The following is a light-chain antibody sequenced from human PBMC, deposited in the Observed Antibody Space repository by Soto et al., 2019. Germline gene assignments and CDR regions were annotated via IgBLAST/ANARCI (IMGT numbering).Light chain of an antibody. J-gene: IGLJ2*01. CDR1: SSNIGSNY. CDR2: SNN. V-gene: IGLV1-47*02. Sequence: QSALTQPPSASGTPGQWVTISCSGSSSNIGSNYVYWYQQLPGTAPKLLIYSNNQRPSGVPDRFSGSKSGTSASLAISGLRSEDEADYYCAAWDDSLSVVFGGGTKLTVL. CDR3: AAWDDSLSVV.